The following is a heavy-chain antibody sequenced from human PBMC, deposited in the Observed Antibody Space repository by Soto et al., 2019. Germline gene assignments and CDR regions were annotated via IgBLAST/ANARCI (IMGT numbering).Heavy chain of an antibody. CDR3: AIATVQVDYYGLDV. V-gene: IGHV1-3*01. CDR1: GYTFNTYA. CDR2: IDVGDGNT. J-gene: IGHJ6*02. Sequence: GASVKVSCKASGYTFNTYAMHWVRQAPGQRLEWMGWIDVGDGNTKYLQKLQGRVTITRDTSASTVYVELSSLTSEDTAIYYCAIATVQVDYYGLDVWGQGTTVTVSS.